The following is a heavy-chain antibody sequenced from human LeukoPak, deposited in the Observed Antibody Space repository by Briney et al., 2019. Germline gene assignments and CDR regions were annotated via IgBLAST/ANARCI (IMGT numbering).Heavy chain of an antibody. CDR2: IYPGDSDT. J-gene: IGHJ4*02. V-gene: IGHV5-51*01. Sequence: GGSLRLSSKGSGYTFCSYWIGWVRQMPGKGLEWMGIIYPGDSDTRYSPSLQGQVTISVDTSIGTAYLQWSSLKASGSAICYCVTQNYFRIDYWGQGTLVTVSS. D-gene: IGHD3-3*01. CDR1: GYTFCSYW. CDR3: VTQNYFRIDY.